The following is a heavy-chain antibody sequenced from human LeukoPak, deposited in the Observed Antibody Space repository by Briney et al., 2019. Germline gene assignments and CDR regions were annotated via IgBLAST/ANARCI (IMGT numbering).Heavy chain of an antibody. CDR1: GYTFITYS. V-gene: IGHV1-18*01. CDR3: ATATQPRGYFLH. CDR2: ISVNNGGT. J-gene: IGHJ1*01. D-gene: IGHD2-2*01. Sequence: GASVKVSCKASGYTFITYSLAWVRQALGQSLEWMGWISVNNGGTNYAQSFQDRVTLTRDTSTNTAYLELRSLRSDDTAIIYCATATQPRGYFLHWGQGTLVTVSS.